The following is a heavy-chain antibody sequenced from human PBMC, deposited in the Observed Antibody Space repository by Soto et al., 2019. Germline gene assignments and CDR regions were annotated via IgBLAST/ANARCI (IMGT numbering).Heavy chain of an antibody. D-gene: IGHD3-22*01. J-gene: IGHJ4*02. CDR2: IKQNGAET. CDR1: GFTFGRHW. V-gene: IGHV3-7*01. CDR3: ARVPYDSTGYFNDY. Sequence: EVQLVESGGALVQPGGTLRLSCAASGFTFGRHWMSWVRQAPGKGLEWVANIKQNGAETYYAHPVQGRFTISRDNIKSILYLQMSGLRGDDTAVHSCARVPYDSTGYFNDYWGQGTLVSVSS.